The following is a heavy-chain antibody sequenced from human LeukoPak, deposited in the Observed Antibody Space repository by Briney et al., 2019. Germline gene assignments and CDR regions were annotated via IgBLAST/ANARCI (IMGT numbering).Heavy chain of an antibody. J-gene: IGHJ5*02. CDR3: ARDSRIVGSTPDWFEP. D-gene: IGHD1-26*01. Sequence: ASVKVSCKTSGYTFTSFGISWVRQAPGQGLEWMGWINACNGNTNYAQKIQGRVTMTTDTSTSTAYMELNSLRSDDTAVYYCARDSRIVGSTPDWFEPWGQGTLVTVSS. CDR2: INACNGNT. V-gene: IGHV1-18*01. CDR1: GYTFTSFG.